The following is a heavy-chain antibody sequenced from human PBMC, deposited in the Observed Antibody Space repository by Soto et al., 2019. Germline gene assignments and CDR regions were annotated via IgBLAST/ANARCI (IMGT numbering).Heavy chain of an antibody. D-gene: IGHD6-19*01. J-gene: IGHJ3*01. CDR3: AKSGGNGWFADAFDV. V-gene: IGHV3-48*03. CDR2: ISPSGSTI. CDR1: GFTFTTYG. Sequence: PGGSLRLSCAASGFTFTTYGINWVRQAPGKGLEWVSYISPSGSTIYFADSVKGRFTISRDNVENSLYLQMNSLRAEDTAVYYCAKSGGNGWFADAFDVWGQGTMVTVSS.